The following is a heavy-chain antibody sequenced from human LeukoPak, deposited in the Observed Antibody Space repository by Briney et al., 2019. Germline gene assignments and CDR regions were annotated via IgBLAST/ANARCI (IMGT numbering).Heavy chain of an antibody. V-gene: IGHV3-11*01. CDR1: GFTFNDYY. CDR2: INVNGGAT. Sequence: GGSLRLSCAASGFTFNDYYLSWIRQAPGKGLEWVSFINVNGGATHYAESVKGRFTISRANAKNSIYLQMNSLTADDTAVYYCVRGPRILTLGSYYFDYWGQGALVTVSS. D-gene: IGHD3-10*01. CDR3: VRGPRILTLGSYYFDY. J-gene: IGHJ4*02.